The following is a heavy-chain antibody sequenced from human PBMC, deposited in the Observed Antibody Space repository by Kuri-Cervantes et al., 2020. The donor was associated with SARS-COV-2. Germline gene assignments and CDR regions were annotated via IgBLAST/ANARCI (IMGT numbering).Heavy chain of an antibody. CDR1: GFTFSDYY. CDR2: ISYSGTYT. V-gene: IGHV3-11*05. Sequence: GGSLRLSCAASGFTFSDYYMSWIRQVPGKGLEWISYISYSGTYTKYTDSVKGRFSVSRDNTENSLDLQMDSLRAEDTAVYYCARDSAWANGDNSYYFDYWGQGTLVTVSS. J-gene: IGHJ4*02. D-gene: IGHD4-17*01. CDR3: ARDSAWANGDNSYYFDY.